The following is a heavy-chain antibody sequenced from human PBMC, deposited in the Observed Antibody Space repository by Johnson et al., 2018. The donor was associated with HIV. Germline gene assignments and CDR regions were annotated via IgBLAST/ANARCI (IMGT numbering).Heavy chain of an antibody. CDR3: ASGGGCGGDCYSGFDAFDI. V-gene: IGHV3-23*04. J-gene: IGHJ3*02. CDR1: GFTFSSYA. Sequence: VQLVESGGGLAQPGGSLRLSCAASGFTFSSYAMSWVRQAPGKGLEWVSAISGSGGSTYYADSVKGRLTISRENSKNTLYLQMNSLTTEDTAAYYCASGGGCGGDCYSGFDAFDIWGQGTMVTVS. D-gene: IGHD2-21*01. CDR2: ISGSGGST.